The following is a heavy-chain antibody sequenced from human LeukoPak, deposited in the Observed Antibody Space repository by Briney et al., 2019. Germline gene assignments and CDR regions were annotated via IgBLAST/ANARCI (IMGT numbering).Heavy chain of an antibody. CDR3: ASQLALPAFDY. D-gene: IGHD2-2*01. CDR2: ISYDGSNK. CDR1: GFTFSSYE. Sequence: PGGSLRLSCAASGFTFSSYEMNWVRQAPGKGLEWVAVISYDGSNKYYADSVKGRFTISRDNSKNTLYLQMNSLRAEDTAVYYCASQLALPAFDYWGQGTLVTVSS. J-gene: IGHJ4*02. V-gene: IGHV3-30*04.